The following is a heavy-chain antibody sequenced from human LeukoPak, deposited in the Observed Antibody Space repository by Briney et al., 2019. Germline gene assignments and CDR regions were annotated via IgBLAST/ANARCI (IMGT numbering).Heavy chain of an antibody. CDR2: TGTAGDT. Sequence: GGSLRLSCAASGFTFSTYDFHWVRQTPGKGLEWVSATGTAGDTWYSGSVTGRFTISRENAKSSMYLQMNSLRVGDTAVYYCARQNRNGFGHWGQGTLVTVSS. J-gene: IGHJ4*02. V-gene: IGHV3-13*01. CDR1: GFTFSTYD. CDR3: ARQNRNGFGH. D-gene: IGHD2-8*01.